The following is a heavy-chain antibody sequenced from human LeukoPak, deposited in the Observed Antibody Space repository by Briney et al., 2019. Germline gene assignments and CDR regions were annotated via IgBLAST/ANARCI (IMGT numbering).Heavy chain of an antibody. J-gene: IGHJ6*02. CDR2: IWYDGSNK. CDR3: ARDMGDIVVVPAAPHGMDV. Sequence: PGRSLRLSCAASGFTFSSYGMHWVRQAPGKGLEWVAVIWYDGSNKYYADSVKGRFTISRDNSKNTLYLQMNSLRAEDTAVYYCARDMGDIVVVPAAPHGMDVWGQGTMVTVSS. V-gene: IGHV3-33*01. D-gene: IGHD2-2*01. CDR1: GFTFSSYG.